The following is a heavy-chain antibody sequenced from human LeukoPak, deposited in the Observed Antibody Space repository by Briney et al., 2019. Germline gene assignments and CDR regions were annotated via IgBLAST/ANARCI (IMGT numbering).Heavy chain of an antibody. V-gene: IGHV3-23*01. D-gene: IGHD2-21*02. CDR2: ISESGSGT. J-gene: IGHJ3*02. CDR3: ARDTYLCGGDCRRMNAFDI. Sequence: GGSLRLSCAVSGLTFSRYAMSWVRQAPGKGLEWVSAISESGSGTYYADSVKGRFTISRDNSKDTLSLQMNSLRAEDTAVYYCARDTYLCGGDCRRMNAFDIWGQGTMVTVSS. CDR1: GLTFSRYA.